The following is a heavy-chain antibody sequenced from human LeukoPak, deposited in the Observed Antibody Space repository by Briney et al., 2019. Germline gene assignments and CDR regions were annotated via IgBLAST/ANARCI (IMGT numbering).Heavy chain of an antibody. J-gene: IGHJ4*02. Sequence: GGSLRLSCAASGFTFSSYAMSWVRQAPGKGLEWVSAISGSGGSTHYADSVKGRFTISRDNSKNTLYLQMNSLRAEDTAVYYCAKLHSHYDFWSGYYTRWGQGTLVTVSS. D-gene: IGHD3-3*01. CDR3: AKLHSHYDFWSGYYTR. CDR2: ISGSGGST. V-gene: IGHV3-23*01. CDR1: GFTFSSYA.